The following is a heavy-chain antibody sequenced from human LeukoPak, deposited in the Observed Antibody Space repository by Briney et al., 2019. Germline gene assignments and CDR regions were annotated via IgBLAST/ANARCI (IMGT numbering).Heavy chain of an antibody. CDR3: ATQRPTSERLVGLLGYLDL. CDR1: GYTLSELS. J-gene: IGHJ2*01. D-gene: IGHD1-26*01. V-gene: IGHV1-24*01. CDR2: IDPEDGET. Sequence: ASVKVSCKVYGYTLSELSIHWVRQVPGKGLEWMGSIDPEDGETINPQKFRGRITMTEDTSTDTAHMVLSSLRSEDTAVYYCATQRPTSERLVGLLGYLDLWGRGTLVTVSS.